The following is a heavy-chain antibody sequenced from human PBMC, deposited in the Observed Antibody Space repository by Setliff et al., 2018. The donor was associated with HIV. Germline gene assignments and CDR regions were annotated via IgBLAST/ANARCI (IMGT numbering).Heavy chain of an antibody. CDR1: GYTFTTYA. Sequence: ASVKVSCKASGYTFTTYAISWVRQAPGQGLEWMGWISTHNDDTDYAQKFQGRVTMTRDTSTSTVYMELRSLRSDDTAVYYCARDRQDYSVGSYIYYFDYWGQGTLVTVSS. J-gene: IGHJ4*02. V-gene: IGHV1-18*01. CDR3: ARDRQDYSVGSYIYYFDY. D-gene: IGHD3-10*01. CDR2: ISTHNDDT.